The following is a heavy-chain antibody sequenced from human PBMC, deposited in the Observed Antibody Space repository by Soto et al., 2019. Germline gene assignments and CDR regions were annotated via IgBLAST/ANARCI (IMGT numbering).Heavy chain of an antibody. CDR3: ASSNIAAAGFYYYGMDV. CDR1: GGSISSYY. V-gene: IGHV4-59*01. Sequence: QVQLQESGPGLVKPSETLSLTCTVSGGSISSYYWNWIRQPPGKGLEWIGYIYYSGSTNYNPSLKSRVTLSVDTSKNQFSLKLSSVTAADTAVYYCASSNIAAAGFYYYGMDVWGRGTTVTVSS. CDR2: IYYSGST. J-gene: IGHJ6*02. D-gene: IGHD6-13*01.